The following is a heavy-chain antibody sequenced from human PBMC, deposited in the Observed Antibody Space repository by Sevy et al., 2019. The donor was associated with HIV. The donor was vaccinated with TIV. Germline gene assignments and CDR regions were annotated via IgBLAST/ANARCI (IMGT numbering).Heavy chain of an antibody. CDR2: INPNTGGT. CDR3: TRDRTYSSGWLGNYYYDMDV. D-gene: IGHD6-19*01. J-gene: IGHJ6*02. V-gene: IGHV1-2*04. Sequence: ASVKVSCKASGYTFTGYYMHWVRQAPGQGLEWMGWINPNTGGTNYAQKFQGWVTMTRDTSITTAYMELSRLRSDDTALYYCTRDRTYSSGWLGNYYYDMDVWGQGTTVTVSS. CDR1: GYTFTGYY.